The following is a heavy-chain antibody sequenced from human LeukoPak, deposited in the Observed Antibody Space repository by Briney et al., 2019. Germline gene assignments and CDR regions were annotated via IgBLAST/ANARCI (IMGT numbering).Heavy chain of an antibody. J-gene: IGHJ3*02. CDR3: VKDYYDSSGYYGDACDI. CDR2: ISSNGGST. Sequence: HPGGSLRLSCSASGFTFSSYAMYWVRQAPGKGLEYVSTISSNGGSTYYADSVKGRFTISRDNSKNTLYLQMSSLRAEDTAVYYCVKDYYDSSGYYGDACDIWGQGTMVTVSS. D-gene: IGHD3-22*01. CDR1: GFTFSSYA. V-gene: IGHV3-64D*09.